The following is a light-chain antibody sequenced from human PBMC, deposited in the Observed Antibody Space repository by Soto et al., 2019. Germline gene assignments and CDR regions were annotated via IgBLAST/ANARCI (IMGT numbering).Light chain of an antibody. J-gene: IGLJ3*02. CDR3: VLLCSGEWV. CDR2: RTN. CDR1: TGAVTSDYY. V-gene: IGLV7-43*01. Sequence: QTVVTQAPSLTVSPGGTVTLTCALTTGAVTSDYYPNWFQRKPGQALRTLIYRTNNKPSWTPARFSGSLLGGKAALTLSGVQPEDEADYYCVLLCSGEWVFGGGTKVTVL.